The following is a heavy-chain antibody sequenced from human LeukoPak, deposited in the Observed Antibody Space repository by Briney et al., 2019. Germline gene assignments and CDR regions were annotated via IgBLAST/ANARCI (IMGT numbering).Heavy chain of an antibody. J-gene: IGHJ4*02. D-gene: IGHD2-21*01. CDR1: GGSFSGYY. CDR3: ARDSEKALYYFDY. Sequence: KPSETLSLTCAVYGGSFSGYYWSWIRQPPGKGLEWIGYIYYSGSTYYNPSLKSRVTISVDTSKNQFSLRLSSVTAADTAVYYCARDSEKALYYFDYWGQGTLVTVSS. CDR2: IYYSGST. V-gene: IGHV4-30-4*08.